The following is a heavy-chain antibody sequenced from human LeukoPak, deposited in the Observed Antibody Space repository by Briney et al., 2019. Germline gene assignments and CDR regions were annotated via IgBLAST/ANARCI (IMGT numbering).Heavy chain of an antibody. CDR2: INPNSGGT. CDR3: ARDKYYYDSSGYPVRGGAFDI. Sequence: ASVKVSCKASGYTFTGYYMHWVRQAPGQGLEWMGWINPNSGGTNYAQKFQGRVTMTRDTSISTAYMELSRLRSDDTAVYYCARDKYYYDSSGYPVRGGAFDIWGQGTMVTVSS. V-gene: IGHV1-2*02. CDR1: GYTFTGYY. D-gene: IGHD3-22*01. J-gene: IGHJ3*02.